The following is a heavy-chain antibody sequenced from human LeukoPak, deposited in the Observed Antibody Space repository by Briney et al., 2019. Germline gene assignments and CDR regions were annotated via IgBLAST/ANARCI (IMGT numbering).Heavy chain of an antibody. CDR1: GFTFSSYG. D-gene: IGHD3-16*01. V-gene: IGHV3-30*02. CDR3: AKDPMDVGGYYYYYMDV. J-gene: IGHJ6*03. Sequence: PGGSLRLSCAASGFTFSSYGMHWVRQAPGKGLEWVAFIRYDGSNKYYADSVKGRFTISRDNSKNTLYLQMNSLRAEDTAVYYCAKDPMDVGGYYYYYMDVWGKGTTVTISS. CDR2: IRYDGSNK.